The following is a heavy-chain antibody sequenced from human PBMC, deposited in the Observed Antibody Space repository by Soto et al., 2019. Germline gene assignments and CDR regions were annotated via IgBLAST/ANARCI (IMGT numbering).Heavy chain of an antibody. V-gene: IGHV4-34*01. D-gene: IGHD3-16*02. CDR2: INHSGST. Sequence: SETLSLTCAVYGGSFSGYYWSWIRQPPGKGLEWIGEINHSGSTNYNPSLKSRVTISVDTSKNQFSLKLSSVTAADTAVYYCARGRSYRMDVWGQGTTVTVSS. CDR1: GGSFSGYY. CDR3: ARGRSYRMDV. J-gene: IGHJ6*02.